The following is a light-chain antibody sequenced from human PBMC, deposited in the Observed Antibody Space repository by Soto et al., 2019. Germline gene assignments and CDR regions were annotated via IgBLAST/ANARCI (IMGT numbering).Light chain of an antibody. J-gene: IGKJ5*01. CDR1: QSVSSSY. V-gene: IGKV3D-20*02. Sequence: IVLPQAPGNLTFSSGEKAHLSCRARQSVSSSYLAWYQQKPGQAPRLLIYGASSRATGIPDRFSGSGSGTDFTLTISSLEPEDFAVYYCQQRSSWPPTITFGQGTRLEIK. CDR3: QQRSSWPPTIT. CDR2: GAS.